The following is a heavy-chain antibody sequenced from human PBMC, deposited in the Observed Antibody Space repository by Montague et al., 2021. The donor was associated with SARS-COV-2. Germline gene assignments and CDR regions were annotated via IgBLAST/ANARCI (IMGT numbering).Heavy chain of an antibody. V-gene: IGHV4-39*01. J-gene: IGHJ6*02. CDR1: GGSISSSSYY. CDR3: ARGNGGPNRRFLEWLSPYGMDV. D-gene: IGHD3-3*01. Sequence: SETLSLTCTVSGGSISSSSYYWGWIRQPPGKGLEWIGSIYYSGSTYYSPSLKSRVTISVDTSKNQFSLKLSSVTAADTAVYYCARGNGGPNRRFLEWLSPYGMDVWGQGTTVTVSS. CDR2: IYYSGST.